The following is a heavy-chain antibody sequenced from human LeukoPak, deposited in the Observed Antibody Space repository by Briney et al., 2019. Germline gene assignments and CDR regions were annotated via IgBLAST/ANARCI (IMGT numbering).Heavy chain of an antibody. CDR2: VNPNSGGT. CDR3: ARAYDSSGYCPDY. V-gene: IGHV1-2*02. J-gene: IGHJ4*02. CDR1: GYTFTGYY. Sequence: ASVKVSCKASGYTFTGYYMHWGRQAPGQGLEWMGWVNPNSGGTNYAQKFQGRVTMTRDTSISTAYMELSRLRSDDTAVYYCARAYDSSGYCPDYWGQGTLVTVSS. D-gene: IGHD3-22*01.